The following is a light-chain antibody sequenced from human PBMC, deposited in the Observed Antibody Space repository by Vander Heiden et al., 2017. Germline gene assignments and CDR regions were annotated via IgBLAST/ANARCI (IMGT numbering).Light chain of an antibody. Sequence: QSALTHPPSVSGSPGQSLPISCTGTSTDVGGCTYISWYQQQPGKAPKLMIYDVSNRPSGVSNRFSGSKSGNTASLTICGIQAEDEADYYCSSYKSSSTLAVFGTGTKVTVL. CDR2: DVS. CDR1: STDVGGCTY. CDR3: SSYKSSSTLAV. J-gene: IGLJ1*01. V-gene: IGLV2-14*01.